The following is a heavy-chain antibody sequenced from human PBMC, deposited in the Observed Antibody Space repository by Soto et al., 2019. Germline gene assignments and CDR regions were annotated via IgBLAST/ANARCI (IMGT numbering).Heavy chain of an antibody. Sequence: APVKVCCKASCYTFASYWISWVRQAPGQGLEWMGWISAYNGNTNYAQKLQGRVTMTTDTSTSTAYVELRSLRSDDTAVYYCARVPRTGRFLWFEPWGQGTLVTVSS. CDR1: CYTFASYW. J-gene: IGHJ5*02. CDR3: ARVPRTGRFLWFEP. V-gene: IGHV1-18*01. CDR2: ISAYNGNT.